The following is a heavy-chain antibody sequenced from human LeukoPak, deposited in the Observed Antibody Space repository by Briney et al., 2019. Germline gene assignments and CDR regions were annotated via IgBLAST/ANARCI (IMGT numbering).Heavy chain of an antibody. CDR3: ARSVMNYYGSGSEITFYDSRLYFDY. J-gene: IGHJ4*02. CDR2: IIPIFGTA. Sequence: GASVKVSCKASGYTFTGYYMHWVRQAPGQGLEWMGGIIPIFGTANYAQKFQGRVTITADESTSTAYMELSSLRSEDTAVYYCARSVMNYYGSGSEITFYDSRLYFDYWGQGTLVTVSS. V-gene: IGHV1-69*13. CDR1: GYTFTGYY. D-gene: IGHD3-10*01.